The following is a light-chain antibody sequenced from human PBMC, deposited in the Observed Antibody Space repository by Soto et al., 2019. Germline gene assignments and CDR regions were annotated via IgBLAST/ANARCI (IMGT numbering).Light chain of an antibody. V-gene: IGKV1-5*01. J-gene: IGKJ1*01. CDR1: ESIRTW. CDR3: QQTYSNLWT. CDR2: DAS. Sequence: DIQMTQSPSTLSASIGDRVTITCRASESIRTWLAWYQHKPGKAPKFLIYDASTLESGVPSRFSGSGSGTDFTLTINNLQREDFADYFCQQTYSNLWTFGQGTKVDIK.